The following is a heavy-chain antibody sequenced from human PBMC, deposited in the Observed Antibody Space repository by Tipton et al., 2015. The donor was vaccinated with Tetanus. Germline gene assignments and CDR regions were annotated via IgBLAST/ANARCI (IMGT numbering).Heavy chain of an antibody. D-gene: IGHD2-2*01. CDR3: TRQGVEAVPRWFDP. CDR1: GDSISSSEYY. CDR2: VYYDGSA. V-gene: IGHV4-39*01. Sequence: TLSLTCTVSGDSISSSEYYWGWIRQPPGEGLEWIASVYYDGSAYTNPSLKSRIAISIDTSGSQFSLKVHSVTAADTAFYYCTRQGVEAVPRWFDPWGQGTLVTVSS. J-gene: IGHJ5*02.